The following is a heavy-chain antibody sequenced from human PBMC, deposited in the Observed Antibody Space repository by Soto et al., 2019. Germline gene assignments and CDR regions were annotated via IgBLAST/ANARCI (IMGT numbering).Heavy chain of an antibody. D-gene: IGHD6-25*01. CDR1: GFTFSSYA. J-gene: IGHJ6*03. CDR3: AKYRHSQRYMDV. V-gene: IGHV3-23*01. Sequence: GGSLRLSCAASGFTFSSYAMSWVRQAPGKGLEWVSAISGSGGSTYYADSVKGRFTIPRDNSKNTLYLQMNSLRAEDTAVYYCAKYRHSQRYMDVWGKGTTVTVSS. CDR2: ISGSGGST.